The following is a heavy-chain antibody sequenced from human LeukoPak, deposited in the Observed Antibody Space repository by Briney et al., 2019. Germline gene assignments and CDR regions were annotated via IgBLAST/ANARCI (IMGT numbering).Heavy chain of an antibody. D-gene: IGHD3-3*01. Sequence: PGGSLRLSCAASGFTFSDYYMSWIRQAPGKGLEGGSYISSSGSTIYYADSVKGRFTISRDNAKNSLYLQMNSLRAEDTAVYYCAKNTYYDFWSGPDAAFDYWGQGTLVTVSS. CDR3: AKNTYYDFWSGPDAAFDY. V-gene: IGHV3-11*01. CDR2: ISSSGSTI. CDR1: GFTFSDYY. J-gene: IGHJ4*02.